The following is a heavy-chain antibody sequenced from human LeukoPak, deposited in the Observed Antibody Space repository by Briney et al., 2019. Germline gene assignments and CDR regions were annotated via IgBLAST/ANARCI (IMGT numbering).Heavy chain of an antibody. CDR1: GFTFSSYA. J-gene: IGHJ4*02. V-gene: IGHV3-23*01. D-gene: IGHD3-16*02. CDR2: ISGSGGST. CDR3: AKAAEHIMITFGGVIATPFDY. Sequence: PGGSLRLSCAASGFTFSSYAMSWVRQAPGKGLEWVSAISGSGGSTYYADSVEGRFTISRDNSKNTLYLQMNSLRAEETAVYYCAKAAEHIMITFGGVIATPFDYWGQGTLVTVSS.